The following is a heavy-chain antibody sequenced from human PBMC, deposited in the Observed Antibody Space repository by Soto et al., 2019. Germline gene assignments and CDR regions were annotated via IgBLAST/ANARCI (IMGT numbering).Heavy chain of an antibody. CDR1: GFTFSSYA. J-gene: IGHJ4*02. V-gene: IGHV3-23*01. Sequence: LRLSCAASGFTFSSYAMSWVRQAPGKGLEWVSAISGSGGSTYYADSVKGRFTISRDNSKNTLYLQMNSLRAEDTAVYYCAKDVYGDYVGGIDYWGQGTLVTVSS. CDR3: AKDVYGDYVGGIDY. CDR2: ISGSGGST. D-gene: IGHD4-17*01.